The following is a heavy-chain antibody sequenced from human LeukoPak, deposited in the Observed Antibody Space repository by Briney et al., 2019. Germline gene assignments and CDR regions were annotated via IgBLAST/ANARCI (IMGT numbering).Heavy chain of an antibody. V-gene: IGHV1-18*01. CDR1: GYTFTSYG. CDR3: ARVLINIVVVPAAILGTDDY. Sequence: ASVNVSRKASGYTFTSYGILWVRQAPGQGLEWMGWISAYNGNTNYAQKLQGRVTMTTDTSTSTAYMELRSLRSDDTAVYYCARVLINIVVVPAAILGTDDYWGQGTLVTVSS. CDR2: ISAYNGNT. D-gene: IGHD2-2*02. J-gene: IGHJ4*02.